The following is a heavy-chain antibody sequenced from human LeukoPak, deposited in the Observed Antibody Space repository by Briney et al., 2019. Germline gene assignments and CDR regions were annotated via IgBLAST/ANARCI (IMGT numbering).Heavy chain of an antibody. CDR3: ARALEWELLRYYFDY. CDR2: ISSSSSYI. CDR1: GFTFSSYS. V-gene: IGHV3-21*01. Sequence: GGSLRLSCAASGFTFSSYSMNWVRQAPGKGLEWVSSISSSSSYIYYADSVKGRFTTSRDNAKNSLYLQMNSLRAEDTAVYYCARALEWELLRYYFDYWGQGTLVTVSS. D-gene: IGHD1-26*01. J-gene: IGHJ4*02.